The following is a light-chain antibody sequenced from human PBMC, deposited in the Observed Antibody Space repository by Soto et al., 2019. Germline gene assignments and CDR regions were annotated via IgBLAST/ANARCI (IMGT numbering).Light chain of an antibody. Sequence: QSVLNQPASVSGSPGQSITISCPSTSSDVGGYNYVSWYQHHPGKAPKLIIYDVSNRPSGVSIRFSGSKSDNTASLTISGLQPEDEADYHCSSYTTSNTRQIVFGTGTKVTVL. CDR3: SSYTTSNTRQIV. J-gene: IGLJ1*01. V-gene: IGLV2-14*03. CDR2: DVS. CDR1: SSDVGGYNY.